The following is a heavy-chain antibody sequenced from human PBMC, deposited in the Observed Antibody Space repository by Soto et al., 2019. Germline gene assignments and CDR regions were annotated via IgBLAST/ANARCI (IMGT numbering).Heavy chain of an antibody. Sequence: QVQLVQSGAEVKKPGASVKVSCKASGYTFTSYYMHWVRQAPGQGLEWMGIINPSGGSTSYAQKFQGRVSMTRDTSTRTVYMELSSLRSEDTAVYYCAREALPYDSSGYFPLHVDYWGQGTLVTVSS. CDR3: AREALPYDSSGYFPLHVDY. CDR1: GYTFTSYY. CDR2: INPSGGST. D-gene: IGHD3-22*01. J-gene: IGHJ4*02. V-gene: IGHV1-46*01.